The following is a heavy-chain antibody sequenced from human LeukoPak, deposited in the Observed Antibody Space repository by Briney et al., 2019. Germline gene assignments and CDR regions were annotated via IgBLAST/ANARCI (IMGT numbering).Heavy chain of an antibody. J-gene: IGHJ5*02. Sequence: TSETLSLTCTVSGYSISSGYYWGWIRQPPGKGLEWIGSIYHSGSTYYNPSLKSRVTISVDTSKNQFSLKLSSVTAADTAVYYCAQEIYDSSGYYYGDWFDPWGQGALVTVSS. D-gene: IGHD3-22*01. CDR3: AQEIYDSSGYYYGDWFDP. CDR2: IYHSGST. CDR1: GYSISSGYY. V-gene: IGHV4-38-2*02.